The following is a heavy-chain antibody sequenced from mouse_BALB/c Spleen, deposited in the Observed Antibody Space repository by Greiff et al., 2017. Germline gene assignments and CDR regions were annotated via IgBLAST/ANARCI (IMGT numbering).Heavy chain of an antibody. V-gene: IGHV1S22*01. CDR1: GYTFTSYW. CDR3: TRDGALLRLFDY. D-gene: IGHD1-2*01. Sequence: LQQSGAELVGPGASVKLSCKASGYTFTSYWMHWVKQRPGQGLEWIGNIYPGSGSTNYDEKFKSKATLTVDTSSSTAYMQLSSLTSEDSAVYYCTRDGALLRLFDYWGQGTTLTVSS. CDR2: IYPGSGST. J-gene: IGHJ2*01.